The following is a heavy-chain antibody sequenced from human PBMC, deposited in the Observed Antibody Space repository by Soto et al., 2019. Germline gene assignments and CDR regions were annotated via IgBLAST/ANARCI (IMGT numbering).Heavy chain of an antibody. CDR3: ARFLYGTSSSSIFYYFYGIDV. V-gene: IGHV5-51*01. CDR1: GYSFSSYW. J-gene: IGHJ6*02. D-gene: IGHD6-6*01. Sequence: GKTLKISCKGSGYSFSSYWIGWVRKMTGKGLEWMGIIHPGDADTRYNPSFQGQVTISADKSISTAYVQWSSLKASDSAMYYCARFLYGTSSSSIFYYFYGIDVWGQGTTVTVSS. CDR2: IHPGDADT.